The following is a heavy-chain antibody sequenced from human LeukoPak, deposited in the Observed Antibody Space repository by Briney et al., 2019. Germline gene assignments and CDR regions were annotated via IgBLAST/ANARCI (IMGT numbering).Heavy chain of an antibody. V-gene: IGHV3-30-3*01. CDR3: ATGWWSFDY. CDR1: GFTFSTYA. D-gene: IGHD3-16*01. Sequence: GGSLRLSCAASGFTFSTYAMHWVRQAPGKGLEWVAIISYDGSNKYYADSVKGRFTISRDNSKNTLYLQMNSLRAEDTAVYYCATGWWSFDYWGQGTLVTVSS. J-gene: IGHJ4*02. CDR2: ISYDGSNK.